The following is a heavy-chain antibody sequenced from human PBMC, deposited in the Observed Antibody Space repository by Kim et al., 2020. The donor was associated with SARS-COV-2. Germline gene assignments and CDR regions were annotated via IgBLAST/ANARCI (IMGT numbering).Heavy chain of an antibody. CDR1: GYTFTDYA. V-gene: IGHV7-4-1*02. Sequence: ASVKVSCKASGYTFTDYALNWVRQAPGQGLEWMGWISPNTGNPTYAQCFTGRFVFSLDTSVTTAYLQISSLKPEDAAVYYCARDSVYNFDYWGQGTLVTVSS. J-gene: IGHJ4*02. CDR3: ARDSVYNFDY. D-gene: IGHD2-8*01. CDR2: ISPNTGNP.